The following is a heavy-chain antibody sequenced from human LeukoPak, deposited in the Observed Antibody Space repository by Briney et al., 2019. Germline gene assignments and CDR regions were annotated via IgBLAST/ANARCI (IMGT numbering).Heavy chain of an antibody. CDR2: IHRGGNT. V-gene: IGHV3-66*01. Sequence: GGSLRLSCAASGFTVRGNYMSWVRQAPGKGLEWLSVIHRGGNTYYADSVKGRFTISRDSSKNTVFLQMDSLRAEGTAVYYCARDPGYGLGVDYGDYWGQGTLATVSS. CDR1: GFTVRGNY. J-gene: IGHJ4*02. D-gene: IGHD3-10*01. CDR3: ARDPGYGLGVDYGDY.